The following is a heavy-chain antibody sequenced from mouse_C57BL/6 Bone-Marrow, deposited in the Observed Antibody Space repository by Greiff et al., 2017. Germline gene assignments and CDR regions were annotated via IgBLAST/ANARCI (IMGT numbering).Heavy chain of an antibody. D-gene: IGHD1-1*01. J-gene: IGHJ2*01. CDR1: GFTFSDYG. V-gene: IGHV5-17*01. Sequence: EVKLEESGGGLVKPGGSLKLSCAASGFTFSDYGMHWVRQAPEKGLEWVAYISSGSSTIYYADTVKGRFTISRDNAKNTLFLQMTSLRSEDTAMYYCARAYGTLYFDYWGQGTTLTVSS. CDR2: ISSGSSTI. CDR3: ARAYGTLYFDY.